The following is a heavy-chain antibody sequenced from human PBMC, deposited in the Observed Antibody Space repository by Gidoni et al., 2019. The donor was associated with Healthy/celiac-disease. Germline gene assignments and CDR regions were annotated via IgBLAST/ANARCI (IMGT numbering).Heavy chain of an antibody. J-gene: IGHJ2*01. V-gene: IGHV3-48*01. CDR2: ISSSSSTI. CDR1: GFTFSSYS. CDR3: ASSRYFDL. Sequence: EVQLVESGGGLVQPGGSLRLSRAASGFTFSSYSMNWVRQAQGKGLEWVSYISSSSSTIYYADSVKGRFTISRDNAKNSLYLQMNSLRAEDTAVYYCASSRYFDLWGRGTLVTVSS.